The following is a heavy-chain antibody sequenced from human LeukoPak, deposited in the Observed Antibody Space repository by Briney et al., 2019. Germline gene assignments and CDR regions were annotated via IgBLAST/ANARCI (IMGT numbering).Heavy chain of an antibody. J-gene: IGHJ4*02. D-gene: IGHD1-26*01. CDR3: ARGLYSGRPAVVDY. Sequence: ASVKVSCKASGYTFTGYYMHWVRQAPGQGLEWMGWINPNSGGTNYAQKFKGRVTMTRDTSISTAYMELSRLRSDDTAVYYCARGLYSGRPAVVDYWGQGTLVTVSS. CDR2: INPNSGGT. CDR1: GYTFTGYY. V-gene: IGHV1-2*02.